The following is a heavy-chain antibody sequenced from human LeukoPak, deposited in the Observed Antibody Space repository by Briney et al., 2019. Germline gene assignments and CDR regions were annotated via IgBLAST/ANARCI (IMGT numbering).Heavy chain of an antibody. CDR3: AITTYGSGID. CDR2: ISAYNGNT. D-gene: IGHD3-10*01. J-gene: IGHJ4*02. V-gene: IGHV1-18*01. Sequence: ASVKVSCKASGYTFIKYDSSWVRQAPGQGLEWMGSISAYNGNTNYAQKLQGRVTMTTDTSTSTASMELRSLISDDTAIYYCAITTYGSGIDWGQGTLVTVSS. CDR1: GYTFIKYD.